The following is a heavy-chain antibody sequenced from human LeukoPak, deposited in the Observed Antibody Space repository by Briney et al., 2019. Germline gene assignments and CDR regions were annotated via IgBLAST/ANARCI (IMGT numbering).Heavy chain of an antibody. CDR3: ARDHTLEGDEYFQH. Sequence: GGSLRLSCAASGFTFSSYWMSWVRQAPGKGLEWVANIKQDGSEKYYVDPVKGRFTISRDNAKNSLYLQMNSLRAEDTAVYYCARDHTLEGDEYFQHWGQGTLVTVSS. J-gene: IGHJ1*01. CDR1: GFTFSSYW. D-gene: IGHD1-1*01. V-gene: IGHV3-7*01. CDR2: IKQDGSEK.